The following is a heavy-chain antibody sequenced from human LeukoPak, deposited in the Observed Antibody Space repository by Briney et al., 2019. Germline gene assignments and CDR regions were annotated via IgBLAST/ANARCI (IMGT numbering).Heavy chain of an antibody. CDR3: TRGSYGDYGY. V-gene: IGHV3-21*01. CDR2: INSGSNSI. D-gene: IGHD4-17*01. CDR1: GFIFSSFT. Sequence: GGSLRLSCAASGFIFSSFTMNWVRQAPGKGLEWVSSINSGSNSIYYADSVKGRFTISRDNAKNSLYLQMNSIRAEDTAVYYCTRGSYGDYGYWGQGALVTVSS. J-gene: IGHJ4*02.